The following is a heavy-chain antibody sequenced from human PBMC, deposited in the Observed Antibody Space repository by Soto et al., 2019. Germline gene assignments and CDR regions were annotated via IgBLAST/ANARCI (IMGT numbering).Heavy chain of an antibody. CDR1: GFTFSSFA. J-gene: IGHJ4*02. CDR2: VSADGVSS. CDR3: AKTRQAPVGTHFFDL. Sequence: GGSLRLSCEGSGFTFSSFAMGWVRQAPGKGLEWLSSVSADGVSSFSADSVRGRFRVSRDNSKNTLFLQMRFLRVEDTAVYYCAKTRQAPVGTHFFDLWGQGTQVTASS. V-gene: IGHV3-23*01.